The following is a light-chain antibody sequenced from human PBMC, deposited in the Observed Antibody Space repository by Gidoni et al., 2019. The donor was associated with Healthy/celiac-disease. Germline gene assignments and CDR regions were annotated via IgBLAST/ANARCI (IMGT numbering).Light chain of an antibody. Sequence: AIRLTQSPSSLSASTGDRVTITCRASQGISSYLAWYQQKPGKAPKLLIYAASTLQSGVPSRFSGSGSGTDFTLTISCLQSEDFATYYCQQYYSYPLTCXGXTKVEIK. J-gene: IGKJ4*01. CDR2: AAS. V-gene: IGKV1-8*01. CDR3: QQYYSYPLT. CDR1: QGISSY.